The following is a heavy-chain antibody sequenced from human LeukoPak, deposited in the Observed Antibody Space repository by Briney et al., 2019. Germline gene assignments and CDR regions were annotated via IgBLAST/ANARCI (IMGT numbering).Heavy chain of an antibody. D-gene: IGHD6-13*01. CDR1: GYTFTSFG. J-gene: IGHJ4*02. CDR2: SSTNTGNT. CDR3: ARDGSSSWYQN. V-gene: IGHV1-18*01. Sequence: GASVKVSCKASGYTFTSFGISWVRQAPGQGLEWVGWSSTNTGNTNYAQKFQGGVTMTTDTSTSTAYMEVRSLRSDDTAVYYCARDGSSSWYQNWGQGTLVTVSS.